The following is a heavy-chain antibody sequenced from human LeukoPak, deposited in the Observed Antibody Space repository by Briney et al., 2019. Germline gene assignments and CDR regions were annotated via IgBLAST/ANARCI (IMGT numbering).Heavy chain of an antibody. V-gene: IGHV4-30-2*01. D-gene: IGHD6-19*01. CDR3: ATSVAGTDLAPGY. CDR1: GGSISSGGYS. CDR2: IYHSGST. Sequence: PSQTLSLTCAVSGGSISSGGYSWSWLRQPPGKGLEWIGYIYHSGSTYYNPSLKSRVTISVDRSKNQFSLKLSSVTAADTAVYYCATSVAGTDLAPGYWGQGTLVTVSS. J-gene: IGHJ4*02.